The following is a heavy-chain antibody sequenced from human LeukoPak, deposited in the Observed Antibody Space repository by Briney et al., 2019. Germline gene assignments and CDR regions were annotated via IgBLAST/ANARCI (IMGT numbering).Heavy chain of an antibody. D-gene: IGHD3-10*01. Sequence: GGSLRLSCAASGFTVSSNYMSWVRQAPGEGLEWVSVIYSGGSTYYADSVKGRFTISRDNSKNTLYLQINSLRAEDTAVYYCARGLWFGKLLGEPLDYRGQGTLVTVSS. V-gene: IGHV3-66*01. J-gene: IGHJ4*02. CDR2: IYSGGST. CDR3: ARGLWFGKLLGEPLDY. CDR1: GFTVSSNY.